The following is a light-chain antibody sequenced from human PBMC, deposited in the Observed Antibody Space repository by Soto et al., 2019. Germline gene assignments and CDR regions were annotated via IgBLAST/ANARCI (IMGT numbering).Light chain of an antibody. CDR3: QQRSNWRRT. CDR2: DAS. Sequence: EIVLTQSPATLSLSPGERATLSCRASPSVSSYLAWFQQKPGQAPRLLIYDASNRATGIPARCSGSGSGTDFTLTISSLEPEDFAVYYCQQRSNWRRTFGGGTKVEIK. V-gene: IGKV3-11*01. CDR1: PSVSSY. J-gene: IGKJ4*01.